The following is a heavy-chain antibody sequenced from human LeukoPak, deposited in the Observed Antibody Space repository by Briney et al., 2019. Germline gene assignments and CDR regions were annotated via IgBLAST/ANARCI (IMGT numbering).Heavy chain of an antibody. CDR1: GGSISSSSYY. V-gene: IGHV4-39*07. CDR2: IYHSGST. J-gene: IGHJ4*02. D-gene: IGHD3-22*01. Sequence: SETLSLTCTVSGGSISSSSYYWGWIRQPPGKGLEWIGSIYHSGSTYYNPSLKSRVTISVDTSKNQFSLKLSSVTAADTAVYYCARGPNYYDSSGYFHRDYYFDYWGQGTLVTVSS. CDR3: ARGPNYYDSSGYFHRDYYFDY.